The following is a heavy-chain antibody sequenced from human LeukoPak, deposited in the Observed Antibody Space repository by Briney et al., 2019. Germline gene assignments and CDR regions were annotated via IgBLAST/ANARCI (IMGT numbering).Heavy chain of an antibody. CDR2: INPSGGST. CDR1: GYTFTSYY. J-gene: IGHJ4*02. V-gene: IGHV1-46*01. CDR3: ARDPGGTSPWYYFDY. D-gene: IGHD2-15*01. Sequence: ASVKVSCKASGYTFTSYYMHWVRQAPGQGLEWMGIINPSGGSTSYAQKFQGRVTMTRDTSTSTVYVELSSLRSEDTAVYYCARDPGGTSPWYYFDYWGQGTLVTVSS.